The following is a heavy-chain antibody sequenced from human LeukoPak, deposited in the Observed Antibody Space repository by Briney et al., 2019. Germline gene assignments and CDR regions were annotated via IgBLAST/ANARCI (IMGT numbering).Heavy chain of an antibody. V-gene: IGHV4-4*07. CDR3: ARDRKVVPAASWFDP. CDR1: GGSISSYY. D-gene: IGHD2-2*01. CDR2: IYTSGST. Sequence: SETLSLTCTASGGSISSYYWSWIRQPAGKGLEWIGRIYTSGSTNYNPSLKSRVTISVDTSKNQFSLKLSSVTAADTAVYYCARDRKVVPAASWFDPWGQGTLVTVSS. J-gene: IGHJ5*02.